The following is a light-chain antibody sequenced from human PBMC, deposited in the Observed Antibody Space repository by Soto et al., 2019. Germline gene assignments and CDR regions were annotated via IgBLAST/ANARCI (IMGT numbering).Light chain of an antibody. CDR3: QSYDSSPSGYV. V-gene: IGLV1-40*01. Sequence: QSVLTQPPSVSGAPGQRVTISCTGSSSNIGAGYDVHWYQQLPGTAPKLLIYANRNRPAGVPDRFSASKSGTSASLAITGLQAEDEADYYCQSYDSSPSGYVFGTGTKVNVL. CDR2: ANR. CDR1: SSNIGAGYD. J-gene: IGLJ1*01.